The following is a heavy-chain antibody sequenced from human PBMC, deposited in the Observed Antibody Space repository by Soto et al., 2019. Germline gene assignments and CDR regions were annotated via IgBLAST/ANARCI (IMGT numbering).Heavy chain of an antibody. D-gene: IGHD6-13*01. CDR3: ARVIRGIAAAGTAGY. V-gene: IGHV1-3*01. CDR2: INAGNGNT. CDR1: GYTFTSYA. Sequence: ASVKVSCKASGYTFTSYAMHRVRQAHGQRLEWMGWINAGNGNTKYSQKFQGRVTITRDTSASTAYMELSSLRSEDTAVYYCARVIRGIAAAGTAGYWGQGTLVTVSS. J-gene: IGHJ4*02.